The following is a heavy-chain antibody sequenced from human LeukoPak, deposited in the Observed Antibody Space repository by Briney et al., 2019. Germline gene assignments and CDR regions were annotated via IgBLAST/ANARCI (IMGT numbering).Heavy chain of an antibody. V-gene: IGHV3-33*01. CDR1: GFTFSSYG. CDR2: IWYDGSNK. Sequence: PGGSLRLSCAASGFTFSSYGMHWVRQAPGKGLEWVAVIWYDGSNKYYADSVKGRFTISRDNSKNTLYLQMNSLRAEDTAVYYCARPARIAVAGTLDYWGQGTLVTVPS. D-gene: IGHD6-19*01. CDR3: ARPARIAVAGTLDY. J-gene: IGHJ4*02.